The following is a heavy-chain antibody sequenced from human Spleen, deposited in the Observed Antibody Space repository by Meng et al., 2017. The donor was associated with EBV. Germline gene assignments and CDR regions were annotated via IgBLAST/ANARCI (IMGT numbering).Heavy chain of an antibody. CDR1: EFSFSTYW. CDR2: INEDGTTT. J-gene: IGHJ4*02. CDR3: SRDLAGLRDY. D-gene: IGHD4-17*01. V-gene: IGHV3-74*01. Sequence: PLVESGGTLVHPGGSLRLSCAASEFSFSTYWMHWVRQAPGEGLAWVSRINEDGTTTNYADSVKGRFTIYRDNAKNRLYLQMNSLRVEDTAIYFCSRDLAGLRDYWGQGPRVTVSS.